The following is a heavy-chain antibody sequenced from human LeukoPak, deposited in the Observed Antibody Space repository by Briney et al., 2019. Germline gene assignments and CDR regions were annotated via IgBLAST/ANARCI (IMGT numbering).Heavy chain of an antibody. D-gene: IGHD6-19*01. CDR2: ISYDGSNK. CDR1: GFTFSSYG. Sequence: QPGGSLRLSCAASGFTFSSYGMHWVRQAPGKGLEWVAVISYDGSNKYYADSVKGRFTISRDNSKNTLYLQMNSLRAEDTAVYYCAKDQGIAVAGKEGYYYYGMDVWGQGTTVTVSS. V-gene: IGHV3-30*18. CDR3: AKDQGIAVAGKEGYYYYGMDV. J-gene: IGHJ6*02.